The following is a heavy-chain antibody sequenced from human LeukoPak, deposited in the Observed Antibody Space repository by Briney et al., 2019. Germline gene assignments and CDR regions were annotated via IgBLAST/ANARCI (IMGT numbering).Heavy chain of an antibody. Sequence: GASVKASFKASGYTFTGYYMHWVRQAPGQGLEWMGRINPNSGGTNYAQKFQGRVTMTRDSSIGTAYMELRRLRSDDTAMYYCASFGTIYSSVSSDYWGQGTLVTVSS. CDR3: ASFGTIYSSVSSDY. CDR2: INPNSGGT. V-gene: IGHV1-2*06. CDR1: GYTFTGYY. J-gene: IGHJ4*02. D-gene: IGHD6-19*01.